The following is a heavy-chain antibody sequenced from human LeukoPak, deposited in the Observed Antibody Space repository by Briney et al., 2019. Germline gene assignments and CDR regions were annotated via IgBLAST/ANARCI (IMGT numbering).Heavy chain of an antibody. Sequence: GGSLRLSCAASRFTFSSYWMSWVRQAPGKGLEWVAHIKEDGSEKYYVDSVKGRLTVSRDNAQNSLFLQMNSLRAEDTAVYYCARGRNVFDYWGQGTLVTVSS. CDR1: RFTFSSYW. D-gene: IGHD1-1*01. CDR2: IKEDGSEK. V-gene: IGHV3-7*01. J-gene: IGHJ4*02. CDR3: ARGRNVFDY.